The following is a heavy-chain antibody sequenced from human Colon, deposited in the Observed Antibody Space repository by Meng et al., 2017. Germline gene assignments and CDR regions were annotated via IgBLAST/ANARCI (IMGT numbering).Heavy chain of an antibody. CDR3: ARRDTSAWYDLSFDY. Sequence: QVQLVQSGAEVKKPGASVKVACKTSGYTFTRYPIYWVRQAPGLRLEWVGLVHAGNGSTRYSQKFQGRVTITRDTSATTSYMEVNSLRSEDTAVYYCARRDTSAWYDLSFDYWGQGTLVTVSS. CDR2: VHAGNGST. CDR1: GYTFTRYP. J-gene: IGHJ4*02. V-gene: IGHV1-3*01. D-gene: IGHD6-19*01.